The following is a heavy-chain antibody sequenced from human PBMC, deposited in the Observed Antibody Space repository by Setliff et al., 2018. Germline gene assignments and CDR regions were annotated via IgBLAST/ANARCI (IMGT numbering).Heavy chain of an antibody. J-gene: IGHJ4*02. D-gene: IGHD2-2*01. CDR3: ARGPHLEPAALPPVSDYFDY. Sequence: GASVKVSCKASGYTFTSYAMHWVRQAPGQRLEWMGWISAYNGNTNYAQKLQGRVTMTTDTSTSTAYMELRSLRSDDTAVYYCARGPHLEPAALPPVSDYFDYWGQGTLVTVSS. CDR2: ISAYNGNT. V-gene: IGHV1-18*01. CDR1: GYTFTSYA.